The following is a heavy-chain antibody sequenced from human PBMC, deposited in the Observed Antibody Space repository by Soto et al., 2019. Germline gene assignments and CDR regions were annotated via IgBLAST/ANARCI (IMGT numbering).Heavy chain of an antibody. Sequence: PGGSLRLSCVGSGFTFSNYWMHWVRQAPGKGLEWVAVISYDGSNIIYYTDSVKGRFTISRDNAKNSLYLQMNSLRAEDTAVYYCARARVRGVENAFDIWGQGTMVTVSS. CDR2: ISYDGSNII. CDR3: ARARVRGVENAFDI. CDR1: GFTFSNYW. D-gene: IGHD3-10*01. J-gene: IGHJ3*02. V-gene: IGHV3-30*03.